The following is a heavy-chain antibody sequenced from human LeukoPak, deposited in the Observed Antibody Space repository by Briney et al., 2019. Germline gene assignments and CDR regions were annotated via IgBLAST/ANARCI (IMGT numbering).Heavy chain of an antibody. CDR2: IYYSGST. D-gene: IGHD1-26*01. CDR3: ARAVGATQGGHYYYYYMDV. CDR1: GVSISTYY. V-gene: IGHV4-59*01. J-gene: IGHJ6*03. Sequence: SETLSLTCTVSGVSISTYYWTWIRQPPGKGLQWIGNIYYSGSTNYNPSLKSRVTISVDTSKNQFSLKLTSVTAADTAVYYCARAVGATQGGHYYYYYMDVWGKGATVTVSS.